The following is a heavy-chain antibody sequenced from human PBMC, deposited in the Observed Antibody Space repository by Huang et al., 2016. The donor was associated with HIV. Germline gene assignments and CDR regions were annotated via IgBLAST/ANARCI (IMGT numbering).Heavy chain of an antibody. CDR3: AREVVSATGYYYYGMDV. CDR1: GYTFTGYY. Sequence: QVQLVQSGAEVKKPGASVKVSCKASGYTFTGYYMHWVRQAPGQGLGWMGWINPKSGGTNYAQRCQGRVTMTRDTSISTAYMELSRLRSDDTAVYYCAREVVSATGYYYYGMDVWGQGTTVTVPS. CDR2: INPKSGGT. V-gene: IGHV1-2*02. J-gene: IGHJ6*02. D-gene: IGHD2-15*01.